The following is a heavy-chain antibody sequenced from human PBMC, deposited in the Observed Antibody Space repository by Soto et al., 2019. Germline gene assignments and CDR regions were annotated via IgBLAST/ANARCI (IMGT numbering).Heavy chain of an antibody. J-gene: IGHJ3*01. CDR3: AQSKWELLRAFEV. D-gene: IGHD1-26*01. CDR2: IYGDDEK. CDR1: GFSLTRSEVG. Sequence: QITLKESGPPLVKPTQTLTLTCTFAGFSLTRSEVGVGWIRQPPGKALEWLALIYGDDEKLYSSSLKTRLTITRHTSENQVVLTMTNMDPVDTATYYCAQSKWELLRAFEVWGQGTMVTVSS. V-gene: IGHV2-5*02.